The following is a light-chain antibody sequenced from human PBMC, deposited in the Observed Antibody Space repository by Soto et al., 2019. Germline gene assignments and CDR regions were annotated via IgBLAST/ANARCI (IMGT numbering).Light chain of an antibody. CDR1: SSDVGNYNL. J-gene: IGLJ1*01. CDR3: CSYAGSNYV. Sequence: SALTKPASVSGSPGQSITISCTGTSSDVGNYNLVSWYQHHPGKAPKLIIYEVSKRPSGVSNRFSGSKSGDTASLTISGLQAEDEADYYCCSYAGSNYVFGTGTKVTVL. CDR2: EVS. V-gene: IGLV2-23*02.